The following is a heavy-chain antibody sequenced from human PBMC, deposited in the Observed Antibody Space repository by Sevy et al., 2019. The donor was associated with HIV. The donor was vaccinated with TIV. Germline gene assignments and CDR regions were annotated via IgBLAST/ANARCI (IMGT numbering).Heavy chain of an antibody. D-gene: IGHD3-10*01. CDR1: GFTFGGYM. J-gene: IGHJ4*02. V-gene: IGHV3-23*01. Sequence: GGSLRLSCAGSGFTFGGYMMNWVRQAPGRGLEWVALISRTGGTPDYGHSAKGRFTISREKSKNTVYLQLKDVRAEDTALYFCVKEGRDDFNPYLDFWGQGILVTVSS. CDR3: VKEGRDDFNPYLDF. CDR2: ISRTGGTP.